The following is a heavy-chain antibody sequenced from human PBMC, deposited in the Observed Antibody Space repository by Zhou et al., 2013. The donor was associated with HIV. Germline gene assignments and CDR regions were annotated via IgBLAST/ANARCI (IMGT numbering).Heavy chain of an antibody. J-gene: IGHJ5*02. Sequence: QVQLVQSGAEVKSPGSSVKVSCKASGGTFNDVALTWVRLPPGQGLEWMGGIIPIFGTANYAQKFQGRVTITTDESTSTAYMELSSLRSEDTAVYYCARGTVTTSPFDPWGQGTLVTVSS. V-gene: IGHV1-69*05. CDR3: ARGTVTTSPFDP. CDR2: IIPIFGTA. CDR1: GGTFNDVA. D-gene: IGHD4-17*01.